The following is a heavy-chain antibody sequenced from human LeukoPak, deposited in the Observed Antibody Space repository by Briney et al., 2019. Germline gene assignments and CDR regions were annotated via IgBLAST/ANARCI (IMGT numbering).Heavy chain of an antibody. CDR2: IIPIFGTA. CDR1: GGTFTSYA. D-gene: IGHD3-10*01. CDR3: ARDDPNYGSGSYYTFDY. J-gene: IGHJ4*02. V-gene: IGHV1-69*13. Sequence: SVKVSCKASGGTFTSYAISWVRQAPGQGLEWMGGIIPIFGTANYAQKFQGRVTITADESTSTAYMELSSLRSEDTAVYYCARDDPNYGSGSYYTFDYWGQGTLVTVSS.